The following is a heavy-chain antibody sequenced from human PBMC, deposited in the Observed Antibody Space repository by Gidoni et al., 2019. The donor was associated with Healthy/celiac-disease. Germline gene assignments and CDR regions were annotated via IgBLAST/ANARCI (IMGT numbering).Heavy chain of an antibody. CDR2: ISGSGGST. D-gene: IGHD2-15*01. CDR1: AFNFSSYA. Sequence: EVQLLESGGGLVQPGGSLRLSCAASAFNFSSYAMSWVRQAPGKGLGCVSAISGSGGSTYYADSVKGRFTISRDNSKNTLYLQMNSLRAEDTSVYYCAKAARMSEWYFDLWGRGTLVTVSS. V-gene: IGHV3-23*01. J-gene: IGHJ2*01. CDR3: AKAARMSEWYFDL.